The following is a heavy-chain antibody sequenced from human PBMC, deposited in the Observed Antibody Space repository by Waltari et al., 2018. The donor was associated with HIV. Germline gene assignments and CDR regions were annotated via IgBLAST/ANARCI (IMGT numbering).Heavy chain of an antibody. CDR3: ARVAYGSGSYYIDY. J-gene: IGHJ4*02. CDR1: GFTFDDYG. CDR2: INRNGGST. Sequence: EVQLVGSGGGVVRPGGSLRLSWAVSGFTFDDYGMSWVRQGPGKGLEGGSGINRNGGSTGYADSVKGRFTISRDNAKNSRYLQMNSLRAEDTALDHCARVAYGSGSYYIDYWGQGTLVTVSS. D-gene: IGHD3-10*01. V-gene: IGHV3-20*01.